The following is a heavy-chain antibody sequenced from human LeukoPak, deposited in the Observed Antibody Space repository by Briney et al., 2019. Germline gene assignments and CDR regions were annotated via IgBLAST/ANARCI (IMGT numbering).Heavy chain of an antibody. Sequence: SETLSLTCTVSGGSISSGGYYWSWIRQHPGEGLEWTGYIYYSGSTYYNPSLKSRVTISVDTSKNQFSLKLSSVTAADTAVYYCARNADGDYFDYWGQGTLVTVSS. V-gene: IGHV4-31*03. J-gene: IGHJ4*02. D-gene: IGHD4-17*01. CDR2: IYYSGST. CDR3: ARNADGDYFDY. CDR1: GGSISSGGYY.